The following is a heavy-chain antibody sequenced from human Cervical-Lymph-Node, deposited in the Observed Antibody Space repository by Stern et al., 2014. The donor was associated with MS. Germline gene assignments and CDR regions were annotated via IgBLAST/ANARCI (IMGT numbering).Heavy chain of an antibody. CDR1: GFAFPSYD. J-gene: IGHJ4*02. CDR2: ISNDGSNK. V-gene: IGHV3-30*03. CDR3: ALPGHFYTNAPDY. D-gene: IGHD2-8*01. Sequence: VQLVESGGGVVQPGGSLELSCATPGFAFPSYDLHWVRQAPGKGLEWVAFISNDGSNKYYADSLKDRFIVSRDYSKKTLNLQINSLRREDTAVYYCALPGHFYTNAPDYWGQGTLVTVSS.